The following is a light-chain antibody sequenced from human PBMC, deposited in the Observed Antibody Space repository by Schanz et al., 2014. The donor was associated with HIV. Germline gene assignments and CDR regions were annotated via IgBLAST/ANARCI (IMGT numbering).Light chain of an antibody. CDR2: DAS. Sequence: EIVLTQSPATLSVSPGETATLSCRASQSLSSYLAWYQQTPGQPPRLLIWDASNRATGVPARFGGSGYGTXXTLTISSLEPEDVAVYYCQQFGISPPWTFGQGTKVEI. CDR3: QQFGISPPWT. J-gene: IGKJ1*01. V-gene: IGKV3-11*01. CDR1: QSLSSY.